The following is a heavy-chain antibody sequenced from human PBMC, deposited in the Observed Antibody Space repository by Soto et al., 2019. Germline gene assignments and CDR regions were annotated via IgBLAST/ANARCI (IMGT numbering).Heavy chain of an antibody. CDR1: GYSFTNYW. V-gene: IGHV5-10-1*01. Sequence: PGESLKISCKGSGYSFTNYWISWVRQMPGKGLEWMGRIGPGDSYTNYSPSFQGHVTISADRSISTAYLQWSSLKASDSAMYYCARQGAGNFWGQGTLVTVSS. CDR2: IGPGDSYT. CDR3: ARQGAGNF. J-gene: IGHJ4*02.